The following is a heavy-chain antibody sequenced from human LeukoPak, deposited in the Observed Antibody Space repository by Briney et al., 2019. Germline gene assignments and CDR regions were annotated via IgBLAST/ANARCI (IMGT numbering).Heavy chain of an antibody. CDR2: IYYGGNT. CDR3: ARGVYIAAAQYGY. V-gene: IGHV4-59*01. CDR1: GGSISSYY. D-gene: IGHD6-13*01. Sequence: SETLSLTCTVSGGSISSYYWNWIRQPPGKGLEWIGYIYYGGNTVYNPSLKSRVTISVDTSKNQFSLKLSSVTAADTAVYYCARGVYIAAAQYGYWGQGTLVSVSS. J-gene: IGHJ4*02.